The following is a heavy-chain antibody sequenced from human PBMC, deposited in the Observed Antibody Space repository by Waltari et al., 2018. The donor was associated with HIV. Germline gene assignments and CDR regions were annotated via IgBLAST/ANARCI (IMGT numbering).Heavy chain of an antibody. Sequence: QVQLVQSGAEVKKPGPSVKVSCKASGGTFSSYAISGVRQAPGQGLEWMGRIIPILGIANYAQKFQGRVTITADKSTSTAYMELSSLRSEDTAVYYCAAGCTNGVCRMDYWGQGTLVTVSS. CDR2: IIPILGIA. D-gene: IGHD2-8*01. V-gene: IGHV1-69*04. J-gene: IGHJ4*02. CDR3: AAGCTNGVCRMDY. CDR1: GGTFSSYA.